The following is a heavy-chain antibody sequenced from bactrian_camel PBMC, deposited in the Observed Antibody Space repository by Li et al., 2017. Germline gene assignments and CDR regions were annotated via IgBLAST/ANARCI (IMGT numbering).Heavy chain of an antibody. CDR3: AADVGCGAWFASEWERYNY. Sequence: HVQLVESGGGSVQAGGSLRLSCLVSRYGVRSGCMAWLRQAPGKEREGVAATFTGAGSTYYVPAVSGRFTISHDNAKNTLYLQMDSLKPEDTAMYYCAADVGCGAWFASEWERYNYWGEGTQVTVS. CDR2: TFTGAGST. D-gene: IGHD1*01. V-gene: IGHV3S1*01. CDR1: RYGVRSGC. J-gene: IGHJ4*01.